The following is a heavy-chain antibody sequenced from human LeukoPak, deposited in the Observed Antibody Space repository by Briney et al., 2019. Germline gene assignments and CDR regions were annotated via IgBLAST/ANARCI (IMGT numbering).Heavy chain of an antibody. Sequence: PGGSLRLSCAASGFTFSSYWMSWVRQAPGKGLEWVANIKQDGSEKYYVDSVKGRFTISRDNAKNSLYLQMNSLRAEDTAVYYCARDWYGDPNVLGNDAVDIWGQGTMVTVSS. CDR1: GFTFSSYW. J-gene: IGHJ3*02. D-gene: IGHD4-17*01. V-gene: IGHV3-7*04. CDR2: IKQDGSEK. CDR3: ARDWYGDPNVLGNDAVDI.